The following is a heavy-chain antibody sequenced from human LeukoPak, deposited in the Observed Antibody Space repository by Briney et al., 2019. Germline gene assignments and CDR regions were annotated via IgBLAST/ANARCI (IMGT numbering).Heavy chain of an antibody. CDR2: IIPIFGTA. CDR1: GGTFSSYA. J-gene: IGHJ4*02. CDR3: ARGYSSGWYSERVLSDY. D-gene: IGHD6-19*01. Sequence: SVKVSCKASGGTFSSYAISWVRQAPGQGLEWMGGIIPIFGTANYAQKFQGRVTITADESTSTAYMELSSLRSEDTAVYYCARGYSSGWYSERVLSDYWGQGTLVTVSS. V-gene: IGHV1-69*01.